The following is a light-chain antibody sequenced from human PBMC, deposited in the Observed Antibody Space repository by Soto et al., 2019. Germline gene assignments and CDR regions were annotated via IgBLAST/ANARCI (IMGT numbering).Light chain of an antibody. CDR3: MQVLQTSWT. CDR2: LGS. V-gene: IGKV2-28*01. J-gene: IGKJ1*01. Sequence: DLVLTQSPLSLPVTPGEPASISCRSSQSLLHSNGYNYLDWYLQRPGQSPQLLIYLGSSRASAVXDXFSGSGSGTDVTLKSSRVEAEDVGVYYCMQVLQTSWTFGQGTKVEIK. CDR1: QSLLHSNGYNY.